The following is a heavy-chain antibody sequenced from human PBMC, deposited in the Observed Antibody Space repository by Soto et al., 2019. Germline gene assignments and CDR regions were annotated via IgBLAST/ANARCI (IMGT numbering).Heavy chain of an antibody. V-gene: IGHV1-69*06. CDR3: ARNVVVPAAPNYYYYGMDV. Sequence: QVQLVQSGAEVKKPGSSVKVSCKASGGTFSSYAISWVRQAPGQGLEWMGGIIPIFGTANYAQKFQGRVTITADKSTSTAYMELSSLRSEDTAAYYCARNVVVPAAPNYYYYGMDVWGQGTTVTVSS. D-gene: IGHD2-2*01. CDR1: GGTFSSYA. CDR2: IIPIFGTA. J-gene: IGHJ6*02.